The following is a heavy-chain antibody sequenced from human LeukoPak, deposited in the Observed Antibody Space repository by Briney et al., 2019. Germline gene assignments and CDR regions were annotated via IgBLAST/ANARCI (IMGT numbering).Heavy chain of an antibody. Sequence: SETLSLTCTVSGGSISSYYWSWIRQPPGKGLEWIGYIYYSGSTNYNPSLKSRVTISVDTSKNQFSLKLSSVTAADTAVYYCAASYDPAAFDIWGQGTMVTVSS. D-gene: IGHD3-16*01. CDR2: IYYSGST. CDR1: GGSISSYY. J-gene: IGHJ3*02. V-gene: IGHV4-59*01. CDR3: AASYDPAAFDI.